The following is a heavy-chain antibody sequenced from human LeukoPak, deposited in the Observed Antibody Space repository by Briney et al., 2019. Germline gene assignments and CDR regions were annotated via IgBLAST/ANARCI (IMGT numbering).Heavy chain of an antibody. D-gene: IGHD5-12*01. Sequence: SETLSLTCTVSGGSISSGSYYWSWIRQPAGKGLEWIGRIYTSGSINYNPSLKSRVTISVDTSKNQFSLKLSFVTAADTAVYYCAREGYSGYDFDYWGQGALVTVST. CDR2: IYTSGSI. J-gene: IGHJ4*02. CDR3: AREGYSGYDFDY. V-gene: IGHV4-61*02. CDR1: GGSISSGSYY.